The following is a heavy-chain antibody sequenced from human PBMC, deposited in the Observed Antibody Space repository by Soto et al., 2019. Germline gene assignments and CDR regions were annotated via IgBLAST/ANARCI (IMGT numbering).Heavy chain of an antibody. CDR3: ISHSPEDMIRT. CDR1: GFTFSGSS. V-gene: IGHV3-73*02. D-gene: IGHD2-15*01. Sequence: EVQLVESGGGLVQPGGSLKLSCAASGFTFSGSSVHWVRQASGKGLEWVGRIRNKANSYATAYAASVRGRFTISREDSTNPAFLQMNSLNTEDTAVYYCISHSPEDMIRTWGQGTLVTVSS. J-gene: IGHJ4*02. CDR2: IRNKANSYAT.